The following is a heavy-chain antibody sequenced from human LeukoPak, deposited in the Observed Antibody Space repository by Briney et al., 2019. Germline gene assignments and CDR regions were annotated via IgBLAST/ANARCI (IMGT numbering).Heavy chain of an antibody. CDR3: AADPSYSSGYRYYFDY. CDR1: GFTFISSA. CDR2: IVVGSGNT. J-gene: IGHJ4*02. D-gene: IGHD3-22*01. Sequence: SVKVSCKTSGFTFISSAVQWVRQARGQRLEWIGWIVVGSGNTNYSQKFQERVTITRDMSTSTAYMELSSLRSEDTAVYYCAADPSYSSGYRYYFDYWGQGTPVTVSS. V-gene: IGHV1-58*01.